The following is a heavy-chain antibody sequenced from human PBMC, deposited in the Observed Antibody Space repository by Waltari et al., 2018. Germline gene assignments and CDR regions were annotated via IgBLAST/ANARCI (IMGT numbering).Heavy chain of an antibody. D-gene: IGHD6-19*01. V-gene: IGHV1-2*02. Sequence: QVQLVQSGAEVKTPGASVQVSCQAFGYTFTAYYIHWVRQGPGQGLEWMGLVNPDSGGTNYAQNFQGRVTMTRGTSITTVYMELSSLKYEDTAIYYCARGGGVTVPGFDFWGQGNLVTVSS. CDR1: GYTFTAYY. CDR3: ARGGGVTVPGFDF. CDR2: VNPDSGGT. J-gene: IGHJ4*02.